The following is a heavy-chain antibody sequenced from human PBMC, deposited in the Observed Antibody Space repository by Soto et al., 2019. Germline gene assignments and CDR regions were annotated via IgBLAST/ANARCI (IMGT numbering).Heavy chain of an antibody. J-gene: IGHJ6*02. CDR3: AKRRVVVAAALSSYYYGMDV. D-gene: IGHD2-2*01. CDR1: GFTFSNYA. Sequence: GGSLRLSCAVSGFTFSNYAMSWVRQAPGRGLEWVSVISGSGDSTHYADSVKGRFTISRDNSKNTLYLQMNSLRAEDTAVYYCAKRRVVVAAALSSYYYGMDVWGQGTTVTVS. V-gene: IGHV3-23*01. CDR2: ISGSGDST.